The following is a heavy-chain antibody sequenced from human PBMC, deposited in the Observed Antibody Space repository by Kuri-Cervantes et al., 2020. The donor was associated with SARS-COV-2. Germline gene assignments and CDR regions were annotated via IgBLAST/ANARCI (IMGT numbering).Heavy chain of an antibody. V-gene: IGHV3-30*02. CDR2: IRYDGSNK. CDR1: GFTFSSYW. Sequence: GESLKISCAASGFTFSSYWMHWVRQAPGKGLEWVAFIRYDGSNKYYADSVKGRFTISRDNSKNTLYLQMNSLRAEDTAVYYCAKDSLRRPFYYYYYYMDVWGKGTTVTVSS. D-gene: IGHD4-17*01. J-gene: IGHJ6*03. CDR3: AKDSLRRPFYYYYYYMDV.